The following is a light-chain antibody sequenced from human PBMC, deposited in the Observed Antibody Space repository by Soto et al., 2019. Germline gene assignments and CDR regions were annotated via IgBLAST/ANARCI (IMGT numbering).Light chain of an antibody. CDR3: QQYDNFPQT. Sequence: VVTQTACTLSIPPGETDTLSCRASQTLGRNYLAWYQQKPGQAPRLLIHRISIRAAGISDRFSGSASGTDFTLTIRRLEPEDFAIYYCQQYDNFPQTFGHGTKWIS. CDR1: QTLGRNY. J-gene: IGKJ1*01. V-gene: IGKV3-20*01. CDR2: RIS.